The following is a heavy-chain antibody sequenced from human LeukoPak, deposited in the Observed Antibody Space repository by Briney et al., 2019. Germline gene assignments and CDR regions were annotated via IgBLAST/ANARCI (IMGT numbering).Heavy chain of an antibody. CDR3: ARDRGRYYDSRGFYWGYYFDS. D-gene: IGHD3-22*01. Sequence: GGSLRLSCAASGFTFSSYAIHWVRQAPGKGLEWVAVISYDGSTTFYADSVKGRFTISRDNSKDTLYLQMSSVRVDDTAVYYCARDRGRYYDSRGFYWGYYFDSWGQGILVTVST. CDR1: GFTFSSYA. J-gene: IGHJ4*02. V-gene: IGHV3-30*03. CDR2: ISYDGSTT.